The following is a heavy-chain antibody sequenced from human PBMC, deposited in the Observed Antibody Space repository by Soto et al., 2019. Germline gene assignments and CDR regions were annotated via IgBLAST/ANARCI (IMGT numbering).Heavy chain of an antibody. CDR3: AKDRGYDTLLGYYYGMDV. J-gene: IGHJ6*02. D-gene: IGHD5-12*01. CDR2: INPSGGST. V-gene: IGHV1-46*01. Sequence: ASVKVSCKASGYTFTRYYMHWVLQAPGQGLHWMGIINPSGGSTGYAQKFQGRVTMTRDTSTSKNSLYLQMNSLRTEDTALYYCAKDRGYDTLLGYYYGMDVWGQGTTVTVSS. CDR1: GYTFTRYY.